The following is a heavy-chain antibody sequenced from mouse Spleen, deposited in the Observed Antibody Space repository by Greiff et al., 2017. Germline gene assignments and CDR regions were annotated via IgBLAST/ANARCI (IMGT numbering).Heavy chain of an antibody. D-gene: IGHD4-1*01. V-gene: IGHV1-42*01. J-gene: IGHJ2*01. CDR3: ARRNWDGFEY. Sequence: VQLQQSGPELVKPGASVKISCKASGYSFTGYYMNWVKQSPEKSLEWIGEINPSTGGTTYNQKFKAKATLTVDKSSSTAYMQLKSLTSEDSAVYYCARRNWDGFEYWGQGTTLTVSS. CDR1: GYSFTGYY. CDR2: INPSTGGT.